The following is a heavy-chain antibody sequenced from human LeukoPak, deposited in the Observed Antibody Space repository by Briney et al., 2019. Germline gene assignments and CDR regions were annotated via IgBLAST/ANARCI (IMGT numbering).Heavy chain of an antibody. CDR3: ARDRATVYNYMDV. V-gene: IGHV3-21*01. D-gene: IGHD4-11*01. CDR2: ISSSSSYI. J-gene: IGHJ6*03. Sequence: TGGSLRLSCAASGFTFSSYSMNWVRQAPGKGLEWVSSISSSSSYIYYADSVKGRFTISRDNAKNSLYLQMNSLRAEDTAVYYCARDRATVYNYMDVWGKGTTVTVSS. CDR1: GFTFSSYS.